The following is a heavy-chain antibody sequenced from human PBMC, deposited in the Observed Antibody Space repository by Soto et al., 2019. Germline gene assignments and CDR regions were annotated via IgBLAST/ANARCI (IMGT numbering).Heavy chain of an antibody. D-gene: IGHD3-22*01. V-gene: IGHV3-11*01. CDR3: ARVVDSGYYPDY. CDR2: ISGSGFTI. CDR1: GFTFSDYY. J-gene: IGHJ4*02. Sequence: SLRLSCAASGFTFSDYYMSWIRQAPGKGLEWVSYISGSGFTIYYADSVKGRFTISRDNAKNSLYLQMNSLRAEDTAVYYCARVVDSGYYPDYWGQGTLVTVSS.